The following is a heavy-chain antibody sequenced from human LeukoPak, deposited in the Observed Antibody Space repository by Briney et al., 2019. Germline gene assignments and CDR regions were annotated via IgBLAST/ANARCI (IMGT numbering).Heavy chain of an antibody. CDR3: ASAKSDCSSTSCPFDY. CDR1: GFTASSNY. CDR2: IYSGGST. Sequence: GGSLRLSCAASGFTASSNYMSWVRQAPGKGLEWVSVIYSGGSTYYADSVKGRFTISRDNSKNTLYLQMNSLRAEDTAVYYCASAKSDCSSTSCPFDYWGQGTLVTVSS. J-gene: IGHJ4*02. D-gene: IGHD2-2*01. V-gene: IGHV3-66*02.